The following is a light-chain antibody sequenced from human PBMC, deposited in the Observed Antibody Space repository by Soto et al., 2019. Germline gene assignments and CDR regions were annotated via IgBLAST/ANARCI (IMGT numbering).Light chain of an antibody. V-gene: IGKV4-1*01. CDR1: QSVFYSSNNRNY. Sequence: DIVMTQSPDSLAVSLGERVTISCKSSQSVFYSSNNRNYLAWYQQKPGQPPKLLFYWASTRESGVPDRFSGSGSGTDFTLTISSLQAEDVAVYYCQQYYGDPPGITFGQGTRLEIK. J-gene: IGKJ5*01. CDR3: QQYYGDPPGIT. CDR2: WAS.